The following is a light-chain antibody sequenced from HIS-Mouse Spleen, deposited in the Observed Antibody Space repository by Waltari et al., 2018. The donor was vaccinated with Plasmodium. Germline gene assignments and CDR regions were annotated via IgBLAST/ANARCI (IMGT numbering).Light chain of an antibody. J-gene: IGKJ3*01. CDR1: QSVSSN. V-gene: IGKV3-15*01. CDR3: QQYNNWSFT. CDR2: CAS. Sequence: EIVMTQSPATLSVSPGERATLSGRASQSVSSNLAWYQQKPGQAPRLLIYCASTRATGIPARFSGSGSGTEFTLTISSLQSEDFAVYYCQQYNNWSFTFGPGTKVDIK.